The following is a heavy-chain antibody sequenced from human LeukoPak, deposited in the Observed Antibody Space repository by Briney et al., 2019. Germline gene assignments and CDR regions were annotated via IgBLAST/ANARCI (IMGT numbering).Heavy chain of an antibody. Sequence: GGSLRLSCAASGFTFSTYSMYWVRQAPGKGLEWVSSISSSSSYIYYADSVKGRFTISRDNAKNSLYLQMNSLRAEDTAVYYCAREEDNSDEYLREDYWGQGTLVTVSS. J-gene: IGHJ4*02. CDR2: ISSSSSYI. V-gene: IGHV3-21*01. CDR3: AREEDNSDEYLREDY. D-gene: IGHD4-17*01. CDR1: GFTFSTYS.